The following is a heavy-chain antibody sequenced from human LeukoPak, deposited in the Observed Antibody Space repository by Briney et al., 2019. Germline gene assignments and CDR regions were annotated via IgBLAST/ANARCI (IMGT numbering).Heavy chain of an antibody. CDR1: GGTFSSPA. Sequence: GASVKVSCKASGGTFSSPAISWVRQAPGQGLEWMGGIIPIFGTANYAQKFQGRVAITADESTSTAYMELSSLRSEDTAVYYCARVRWDAALNNYDYWGQGTLVTVSS. D-gene: IGHD4-23*01. J-gene: IGHJ4*02. CDR2: IIPIFGTA. CDR3: ARVRWDAALNNYDY. V-gene: IGHV1-69*13.